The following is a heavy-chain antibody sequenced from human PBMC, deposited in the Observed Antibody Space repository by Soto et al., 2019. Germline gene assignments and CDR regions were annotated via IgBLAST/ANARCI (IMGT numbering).Heavy chain of an antibody. CDR3: ARTAAGNYYYYGMDV. Sequence: ASVKVSCKASGYTFTSYAMHWVRQAPGQRLEWMGWINAGNGNTKYSQKFQGRVTITRDTSASTAYMELSSLRSEDTAVYYCARTAAGNYYYYGMDVWGQGTTVTVSS. V-gene: IGHV1-3*01. CDR1: GYTFTSYA. D-gene: IGHD6-13*01. J-gene: IGHJ6*02. CDR2: INAGNGNT.